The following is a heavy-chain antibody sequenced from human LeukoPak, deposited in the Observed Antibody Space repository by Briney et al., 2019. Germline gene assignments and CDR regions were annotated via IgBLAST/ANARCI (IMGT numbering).Heavy chain of an antibody. Sequence: SETLSLTCAVYGGSFSGYYWSWIRQPPGKGLEWSGEINHSGSTNYNPSLKSRVTISVDTSKNQFSLKLSSVTAADTAVYYCATQMVRGVTHWFDPWGQGTLVTVSS. D-gene: IGHD3-10*01. CDR1: GGSFSGYY. V-gene: IGHV4-34*01. CDR3: ATQMVRGVTHWFDP. J-gene: IGHJ5*02. CDR2: INHSGST.